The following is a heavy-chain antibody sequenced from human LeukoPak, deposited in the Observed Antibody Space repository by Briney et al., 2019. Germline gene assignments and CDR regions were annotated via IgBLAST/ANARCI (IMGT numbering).Heavy chain of an antibody. CDR3: ARQRRRQITMIVVVNKGGAFDI. D-gene: IGHD3-22*01. CDR2: VYYTGRT. V-gene: IGHV4-39*01. Sequence: SETLSLTCSVSGGSVSSSDYYWAWIRQPPGKGLEWVGNVYYTGRTDYNPSLKSRVTMSVDTSKNQFSLKLSSVTAADTAVYYCARQRRRQITMIVVVNKGGAFDIWGQGTMVTISS. J-gene: IGHJ3*02. CDR1: GGSVSSSDYY.